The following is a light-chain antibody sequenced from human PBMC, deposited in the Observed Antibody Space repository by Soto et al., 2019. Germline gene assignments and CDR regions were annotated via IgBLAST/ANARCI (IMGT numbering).Light chain of an antibody. CDR3: QQHYVLPIP. V-gene: IGKV3-11*01. CDR1: QRIGDY. Sequence: DIVLRQSPATLSLSPGERATLSCRASQRIGDYLAWYQQKPGQAPRLLIYDASNRAAGTPARFGGGGSGSDYTLTISSIQPEDFSVYYCQQHYVLPIPLGQGPRLAIK. J-gene: IGKJ5*01. CDR2: DAS.